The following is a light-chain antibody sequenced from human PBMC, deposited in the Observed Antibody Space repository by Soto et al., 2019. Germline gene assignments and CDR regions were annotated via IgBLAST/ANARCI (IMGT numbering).Light chain of an antibody. J-gene: IGKJ1*01. Sequence: EIVLTQSPDTLSLSPGERATLSCRSSQSVRAYLAWYQQKVGQAPRLLIYDASNRATGIPARFSGSGSGTDFTLTISRPEPEDFAVYYCQQYGSSGTFGQGTKVDIK. CDR3: QQYGSSGT. CDR1: QSVRAY. CDR2: DAS. V-gene: IGKV3-20*01.